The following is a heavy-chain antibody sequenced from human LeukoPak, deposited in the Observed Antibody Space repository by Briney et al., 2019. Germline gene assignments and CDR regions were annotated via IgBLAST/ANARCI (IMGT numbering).Heavy chain of an antibody. D-gene: IGHD2-15*01. CDR2: MNPNSGNT. CDR3: ARVAPTGNNWFDP. V-gene: IGHV1-8*01. CDR1: GYTFTSYD. J-gene: IGHJ5*02. Sequence: ASVKVSCKASGYTFTSYDINWVRQATGQGLEWMGWMNPNSGNTGYAQKFQGRVTMTRNTSISTAYMELRSLRSDDTAVYYCARVAPTGNNWFDPWGQGTLVTVSS.